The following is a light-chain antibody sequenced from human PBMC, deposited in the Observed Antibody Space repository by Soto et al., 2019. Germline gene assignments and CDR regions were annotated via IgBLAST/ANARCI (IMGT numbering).Light chain of an antibody. Sequence: EIVLTQSPGTLSLSPGERATLSCRASQSVSNNNLAWYQQKPGQAPRLLIYGASSRATGVPDRLSGSGSGTDFTLTISRLEPEDFALYYCQQYGSSPPHTFGQGTTLEIK. CDR1: QSVSNNN. J-gene: IGKJ2*01. CDR3: QQYGSSPPHT. CDR2: GAS. V-gene: IGKV3-20*01.